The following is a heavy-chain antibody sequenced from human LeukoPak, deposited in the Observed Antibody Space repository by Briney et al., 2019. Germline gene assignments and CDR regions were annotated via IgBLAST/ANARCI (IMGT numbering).Heavy chain of an antibody. J-gene: IGHJ4*02. V-gene: IGHV5-51*01. CDR3: ARRYTIFGVITIDY. D-gene: IGHD3-3*01. CDR2: INPSNSDT. Sequence: GGSLKISCRGFGYSFTSYWIAWVRQMPGKGLEWMGLINPSNSDTKYSPSFQGQVTISADRSITTAYLQWSNLKASDTAMYYCARRYTIFGVITIDYWGQGTLVTVSS. CDR1: GYSFTSYW.